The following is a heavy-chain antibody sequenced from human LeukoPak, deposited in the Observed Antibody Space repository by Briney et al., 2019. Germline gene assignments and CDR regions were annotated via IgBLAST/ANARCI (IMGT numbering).Heavy chain of an antibody. CDR3: ATTPLPNYDFWSGSFDY. CDR2: ISGSGGST. V-gene: IGHV3-23*01. CDR1: GFTFSSYA. D-gene: IGHD3-3*01. Sequence: PGGSLRLSCAASGFTFSSYAMSWVRQAPGKGLKWVSAISGSGGSTYYADSVKGRFTISRDNSKNTLYLQMNSLRAEDTAVYYCATTPLPNYDFWSGSFDYWGQGTLVTVSS. J-gene: IGHJ4*02.